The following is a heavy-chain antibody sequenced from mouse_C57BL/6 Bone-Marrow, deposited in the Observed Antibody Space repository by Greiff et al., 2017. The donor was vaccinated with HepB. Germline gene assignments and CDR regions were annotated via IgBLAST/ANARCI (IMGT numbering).Heavy chain of an antibody. V-gene: IGHV2-5*01. CDR1: GFSLTSYG. J-gene: IGHJ4*01. CDR3: ATVVATDAMDY. Sequence: VKVEESGPGLVQPSQSLSITCTVSGFSLTSYGVHWVRQSPGKGLEWLGVIWRGGSTDYNAAFMSRLSITKDNSKSQVFFKMNSLQADDTAIYYCATVVATDAMDYWGQGTSVTVSS. CDR2: IWRGGST. D-gene: IGHD1-1*01.